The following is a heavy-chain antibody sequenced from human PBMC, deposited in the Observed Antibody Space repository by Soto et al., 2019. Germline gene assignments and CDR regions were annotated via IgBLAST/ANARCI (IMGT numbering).Heavy chain of an antibody. CDR3: ARGITFGRVIVHFDY. D-gene: IGHD3-16*02. CDR2: IYYSGST. J-gene: IGHJ4*02. Sequence: QVQLQETGPGLVKPSQTLSLTCTVSGGSISSGGYYWSWIRQHPGKGLEWSGYIYYSGSTYYNPSLKSRVTISVDPSKNQFSLKLSSVTAADTAVYYCARGITFGRVIVHFDYWGQGTLVPVSS. V-gene: IGHV4-31*03. CDR1: GGSISSGGYY.